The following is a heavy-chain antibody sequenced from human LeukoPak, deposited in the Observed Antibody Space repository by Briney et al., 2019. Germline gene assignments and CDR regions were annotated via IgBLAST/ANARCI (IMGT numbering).Heavy chain of an antibody. CDR3: ARVSALDQYYDFWSGYYEPPDY. Sequence: GGSLRLSCAASGFTFSDYAMNWVRQAPGKGLEWVSAIGSIGNTFYADSVKGRFTISRDNSNNAVHLQMNSLRAEDTAVYYCARVSALDQYYDFWSGYYEPPDYWGQGTLVTVSS. CDR2: IGSIGNT. CDR1: GFTFSDYA. D-gene: IGHD3-3*01. J-gene: IGHJ4*02. V-gene: IGHV3-23*01.